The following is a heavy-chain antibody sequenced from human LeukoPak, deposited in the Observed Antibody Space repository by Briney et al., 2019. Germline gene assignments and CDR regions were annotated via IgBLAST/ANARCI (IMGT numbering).Heavy chain of an antibody. D-gene: IGHD6-19*01. Sequence: ASVKVSCKASGYTFTGYYMHWVRQAPGQGLEWKGWINPNSGGTNYAQKFQGRVTMTRDTSISTAYMELSRLRSEDTAVYYCARDRDKVAGPSDTLDYWGQGTLVTVSS. CDR1: GYTFTGYY. CDR2: INPNSGGT. V-gene: IGHV1-2*02. CDR3: ARDRDKVAGPSDTLDY. J-gene: IGHJ4*02.